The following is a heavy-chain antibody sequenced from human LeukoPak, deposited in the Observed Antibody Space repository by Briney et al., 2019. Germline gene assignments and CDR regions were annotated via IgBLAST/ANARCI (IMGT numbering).Heavy chain of an antibody. V-gene: IGHV3-33*01. CDR1: GFTFSSYG. Sequence: PGGSLRLSCAASGFTFSSYGMHWVRQAPGKGLEWVAVIWYDGSNKYYADSVKGRFTISRDNSKNTLYLQMNSLRAEDTAVYYCARDLGITMVREPNWFDPWGQGTLVTVSS. D-gene: IGHD3-10*01. CDR3: ARDLGITMVREPNWFDP. CDR2: IWYDGSNK. J-gene: IGHJ5*02.